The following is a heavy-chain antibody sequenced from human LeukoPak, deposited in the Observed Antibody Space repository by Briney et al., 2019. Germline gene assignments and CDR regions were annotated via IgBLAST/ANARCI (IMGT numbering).Heavy chain of an antibody. D-gene: IGHD6-19*01. CDR3: ARDWGIAVAGTGFLDY. Sequence: ASVKVSCKASGYTFTSYGISWVRQAPGQGLEWMGWISAYNGNTNYAQKLQGRVTMTTDTSTSTAYMELRSLRSDDTAVYYCARDWGIAVAGTGFLDYWGQGTLVTVSS. CDR1: GYTFTSYG. J-gene: IGHJ4*02. CDR2: ISAYNGNT. V-gene: IGHV1-18*01.